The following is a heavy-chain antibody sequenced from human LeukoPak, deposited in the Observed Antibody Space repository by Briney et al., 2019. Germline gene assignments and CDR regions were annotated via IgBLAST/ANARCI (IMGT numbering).Heavy chain of an antibody. Sequence: ASVKVSCKASGYTFTSYGISWVRQAPGQGLEWMGWISAYNGNTNYAPKLQGRVTMTTDTSTSTAYMELRSLRSDDTAVYYCARGEHYYDSSGFDYWGQGTLVTVSS. CDR1: GYTFTSYG. V-gene: IGHV1-18*01. D-gene: IGHD3-22*01. CDR2: ISAYNGNT. CDR3: ARGEHYYDSSGFDY. J-gene: IGHJ4*02.